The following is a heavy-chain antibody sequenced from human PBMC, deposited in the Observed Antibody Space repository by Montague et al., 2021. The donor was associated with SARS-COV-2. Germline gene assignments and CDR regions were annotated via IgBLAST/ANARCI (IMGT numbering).Heavy chain of an antibody. CDR3: ARLWDTVYYYYGMDV. D-gene: IGHD1-26*01. CDR2: IHYSGST. V-gene: IGHV4-39*01. CDR1: GGSISSSSYY. Sequence: SETLSLTCAVSGGSISSSSYYWGWIRQPPGKGLEWIGSIHYSGSTYYNPSLKSRVSISVDTSKYQFSLKLSSVTAADTAVYYCARLWDTVYYYYGMDVWGQGTTVTVSS. J-gene: IGHJ6*02.